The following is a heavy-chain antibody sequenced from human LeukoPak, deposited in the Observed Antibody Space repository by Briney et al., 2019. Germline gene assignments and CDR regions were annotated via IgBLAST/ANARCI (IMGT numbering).Heavy chain of an antibody. Sequence: GASVKVSCKASGYTFTGYYMHWVRQAPGQGLEWMGWINPNSGGTNYAQKFQGRVTMTRDTSISTAYMELSRLRSEDTAVYYCATGNDKTKWLAFDYWGQGTLVTVSS. CDR3: ATGNDKTKWLAFDY. V-gene: IGHV1-2*02. CDR2: INPNSGGT. CDR1: GYTFTGYY. J-gene: IGHJ4*02. D-gene: IGHD6-19*01.